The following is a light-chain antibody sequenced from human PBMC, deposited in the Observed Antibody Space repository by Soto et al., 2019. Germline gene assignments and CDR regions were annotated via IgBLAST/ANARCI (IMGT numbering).Light chain of an antibody. Sequence: EIQINQSPSTLSASVGDRVTITCRASQTIGTWLAWYQQKPGEAPELLIYDASNLEGGVPSRFSGSGSGTEFSLTITRLQPDDFATYYCQKYSSYSPLTVGGGTKVDIK. CDR2: DAS. CDR1: QTIGTW. J-gene: IGKJ4*01. V-gene: IGKV1-5*01. CDR3: QKYSSYSPLT.